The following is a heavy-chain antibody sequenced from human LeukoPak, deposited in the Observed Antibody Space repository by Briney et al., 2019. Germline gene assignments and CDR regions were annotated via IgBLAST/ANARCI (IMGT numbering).Heavy chain of an antibody. CDR1: GYTFTGYY. CDR2: INPNTGGT. V-gene: IGHV1-2*02. J-gene: IGHJ4*02. D-gene: IGHD4-17*01. Sequence: GASVKVSCKASGYTFTGYYVHWVRQAPGQDLQWMGWINPNTGGTNYAQKLQGRVTVTSDTSISTAYMELSRLRSDDTAVYYCARAFVTTSLDYWGQGTLVTVSS. CDR3: ARAFVTTSLDY.